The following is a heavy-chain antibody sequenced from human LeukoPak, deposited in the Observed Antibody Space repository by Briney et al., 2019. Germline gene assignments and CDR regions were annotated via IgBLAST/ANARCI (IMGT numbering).Heavy chain of an antibody. CDR3: AKDRDMITFGGTDC. J-gene: IGHJ4*02. D-gene: IGHD3-16*01. CDR2: ISSSEDYT. Sequence: GGSLRLSCAASGFTFSNYAMSWVRQAPGKGLEWVSTISSSEDYTYYADSMKGRFTISRDNSKNSLYLQMNSLTIEDTALYFCAKDRDMITFGGTDCWGQGTLVTVSS. CDR1: GFTFSNYA. V-gene: IGHV3-23*01.